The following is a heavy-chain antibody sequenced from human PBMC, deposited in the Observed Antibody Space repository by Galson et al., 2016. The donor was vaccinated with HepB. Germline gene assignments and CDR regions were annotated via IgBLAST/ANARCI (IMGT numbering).Heavy chain of an antibody. V-gene: IGHV3-23*01. CDR1: GFTLSRFW. D-gene: IGHD3-10*01. J-gene: IGHJ4*02. CDR3: AKGYGYFDY. Sequence: SLRLSCAASGFTLSRFWMSWVRQAPGKGLEWVSVISGSGGSTYYADSVKGRFTISRDNAKNTLYLQMNSLRAEDTAIYYCAKGYGYFDYWGQGTLVTVSS. CDR2: ISGSGGST.